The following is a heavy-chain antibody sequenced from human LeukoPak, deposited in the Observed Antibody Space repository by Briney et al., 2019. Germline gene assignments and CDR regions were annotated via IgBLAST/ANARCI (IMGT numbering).Heavy chain of an antibody. J-gene: IGHJ4*02. CDR3: AKDANLGVSYFDY. CDR2: ISYDGSNK. CDR1: GFTFSSYG. V-gene: IGHV3-30*18. D-gene: IGHD3-16*01. Sequence: GGSLRLSCAASGFTFSSYGMHWVRQAPGKGLEWVAVISYDGSNKYYADSVKGRFTISRDNSKNTLYPQMNSLRAEDTAVYYCAKDANLGVSYFDYWGQGTLVTVSS.